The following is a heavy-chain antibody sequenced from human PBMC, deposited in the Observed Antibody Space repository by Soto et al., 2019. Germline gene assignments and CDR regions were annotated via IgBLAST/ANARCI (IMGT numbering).Heavy chain of an antibody. CDR2: IIPIFGTA. CDR1: GGTFSSYA. D-gene: IGHD5-18*01. Sequence: SVKVSCKASGGTFSSYAISWVRQAPGQGLEWMGGIIPIFGTANYAQKFQGRVTITADKSTSTAYMELSSRRSEDTAVYYCARDVDTAMDYYYYGMDVWGQGTTVTVSS. J-gene: IGHJ6*02. V-gene: IGHV1-69*06. CDR3: ARDVDTAMDYYYYGMDV.